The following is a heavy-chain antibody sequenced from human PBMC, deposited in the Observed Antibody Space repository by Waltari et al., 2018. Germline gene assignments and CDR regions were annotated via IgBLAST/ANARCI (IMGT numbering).Heavy chain of an antibody. CDR3: ARDRRIAVARMMDNMDV. V-gene: IGHV1-2*06. CDR1: GYTFTGYY. J-gene: IGHJ4*02. D-gene: IGHD6-19*01. Sequence: QVQLVQSGAEVKKPGASVKVSCKASGYTFTGYYMHWVRQAPGQGLEWMGRINPNSGGTNYAQKFQGRVTMTRDTSISTAYMELSRLRSDDTAVYYCARDRRIAVARMMDNMDVWGQGTLVTVSS. CDR2: INPNSGGT.